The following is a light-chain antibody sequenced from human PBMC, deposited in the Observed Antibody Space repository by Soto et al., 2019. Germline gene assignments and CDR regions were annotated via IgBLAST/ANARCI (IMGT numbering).Light chain of an antibody. V-gene: IGKV3-11*01. CDR1: QSVSNY. Sequence: EVVLTQSTATLSLSPGERATLSCRASQSVSNYLVWYQQKPGQAPRLVIYEASNRATGIPARFRGSGSGTDFTLTITSLEPEDFAVYHCQQRYYWPPTFGQGTKVEI. J-gene: IGKJ1*01. CDR2: EAS. CDR3: QQRYYWPPT.